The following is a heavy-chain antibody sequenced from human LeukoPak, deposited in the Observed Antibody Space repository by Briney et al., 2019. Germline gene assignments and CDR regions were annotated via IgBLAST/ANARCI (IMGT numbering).Heavy chain of an antibody. CDR2: IRYDGSNK. CDR1: GFTFSSYG. CDR3: ARMDRWGATTWAHDY. V-gene: IGHV3-30*02. D-gene: IGHD1-26*01. Sequence: GGSLRLSCAASGFTFSSYGMHWVRQAPGKGLEWVAFIRYDGSNKYYADSVKGRFTISRDNSKNTLYLQMNSLRAEDTAVYYCARMDRWGATTWAHDYWGQGTLVTVSS. J-gene: IGHJ4*02.